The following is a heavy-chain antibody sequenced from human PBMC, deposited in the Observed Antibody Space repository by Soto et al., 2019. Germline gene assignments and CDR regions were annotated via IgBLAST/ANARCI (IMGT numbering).Heavy chain of an antibody. CDR1: HGCFMGYY. V-gene: IGHV4-34*01. CDR3: ASLNGGRFLDKGDY. D-gene: IGHD3-3*01. J-gene: IGHJ4*02. Sequence: SETLSLTCGVYHGCFMGYYWTWVRQPPGKGLEWIGEINHFGSPNYNPSLKSRVAISIDTSKHQFSLSLRSLTAADTAVYYCASLNGGRFLDKGDYCRQRILVTVSS. CDR2: INHFGSP.